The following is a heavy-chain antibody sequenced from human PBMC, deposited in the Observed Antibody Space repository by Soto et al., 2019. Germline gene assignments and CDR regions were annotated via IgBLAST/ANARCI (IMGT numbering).Heavy chain of an antibody. V-gene: IGHV4-4*02. CDR2: IYHSGST. Sequence: QVQLQESGPGLVKPSGTLSLTCAVSGGSISSSNWWSWVRQPPGKGLEWIGEIYHSGSTNDNPSLKSRITISVDKAKHQFSLKLSSMTAADTVVYYYARVISASPIYPWGQGTLVPVSS. CDR3: ARVISASPIYP. CDR1: GGSISSSNW. J-gene: IGHJ5*02. D-gene: IGHD2-21*01.